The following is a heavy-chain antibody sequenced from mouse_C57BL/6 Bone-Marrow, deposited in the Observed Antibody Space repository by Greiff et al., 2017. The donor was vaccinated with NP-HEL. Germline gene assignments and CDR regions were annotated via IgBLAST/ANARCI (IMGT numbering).Heavy chain of an antibody. D-gene: IGHD1-1*01. V-gene: IGHV1-59*01. CDR1: GYTFTSYW. CDR3: ARCNTVVATGAMDY. J-gene: IGHJ4*01. CDR2: IDPSDSYT. Sequence: QVQLQQPGAELVRPGTSVKLSCKASGYTFTSYWMHWVKQRPGQGLEWIGVIDPSDSYTNYNQKFKGKATLTVDTSSSTAYMQLSSLTSEDSAVYYCARCNTVVATGAMDYWGQGTSVTVSS.